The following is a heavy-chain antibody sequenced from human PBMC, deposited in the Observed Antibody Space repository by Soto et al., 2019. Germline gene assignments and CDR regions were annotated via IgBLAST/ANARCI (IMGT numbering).Heavy chain of an antibody. CDR3: ARQRPTDGRWEFANYYGMDV. V-gene: IGHV4-34*12. CDR2: IIHSEST. Sequence: KSSETLSLTCAVYGGSFSAYYWSWVRQPPGKGLEWIGEIIHSESTKYNPSLKSRVTISVDTSKNQFSLKLGSVTAADTAVYYCARQRPTDGRWEFANYYGMDVWGQGTPVTVSS. J-gene: IGHJ6*02. D-gene: IGHD1-26*01. CDR1: GGSFSAYY.